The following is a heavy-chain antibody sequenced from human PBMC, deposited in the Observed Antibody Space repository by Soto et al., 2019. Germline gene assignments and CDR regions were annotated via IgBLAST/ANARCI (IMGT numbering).Heavy chain of an antibody. D-gene: IGHD3-3*01. V-gene: IGHV1-46*01. Sequence: ASVTVSCKASGYTFTSYYMHWVRQAPGQGLEGMGIINPSGGSTSYAQKFQGRVTMTRDTSTSTVYMELSSLRSEDTAVYYCARDIRTIFGVYYYYYGMDVWGQGTTVTVSS. CDR3: ARDIRTIFGVYYYYYGMDV. CDR1: GYTFTSYY. J-gene: IGHJ6*02. CDR2: INPSGGST.